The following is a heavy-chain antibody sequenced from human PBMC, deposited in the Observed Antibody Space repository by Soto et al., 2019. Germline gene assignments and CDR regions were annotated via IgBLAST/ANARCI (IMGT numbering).Heavy chain of an antibody. Sequence: SETLSLSCTVSGGSISSDYWSWIRQPAGKGLEWIGRIYISENTHYNPSLRSRVSMSLDTSKNQLSLNLSSVTAADTAVYYCARGVGRSSWTSFDSWGQGTLVTVSS. CDR3: ARGVGRSSWTSFDS. CDR2: IYISENT. CDR1: GGSISSDY. J-gene: IGHJ4*02. V-gene: IGHV4-4*07. D-gene: IGHD6-13*01.